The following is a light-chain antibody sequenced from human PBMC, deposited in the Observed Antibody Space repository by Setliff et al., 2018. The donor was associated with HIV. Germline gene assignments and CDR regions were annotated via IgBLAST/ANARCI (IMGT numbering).Light chain of an antibody. Sequence: QSALAQPASVSGSPGQSIAISCSGTSGDIGGFEYVSWYQHHPGKAPKLIIYGVSKRPSGVSPRFTGSKSDNTAYLTISGLRPEDEADYYCGSFASGYNRIFGGGTK. V-gene: IGLV2-14*03. CDR3: GSFASGYNRI. J-gene: IGLJ2*01. CDR2: GVS. CDR1: SGDIGGFEY.